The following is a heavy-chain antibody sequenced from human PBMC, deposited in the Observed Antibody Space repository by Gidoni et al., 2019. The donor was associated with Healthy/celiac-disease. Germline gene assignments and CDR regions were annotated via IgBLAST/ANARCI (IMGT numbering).Heavy chain of an antibody. V-gene: IGHV1-46*03. J-gene: IGHJ6*02. CDR3: ARDVLVGATYYYYYYYGMDV. CDR1: GYTFTSYY. D-gene: IGHD2-8*02. CDR2: INPSGGST. Sequence: VQLVQSGAEVKKPGASVTVSCKASGYTFTSYYMHWVRQAPGQGLEWMGIINPSGGSTSYAQKFQGRVTMTRDTSTSTVYMELSSLRSEDTAVYYCARDVLVGATYYYYYYYGMDVWGQGTTVTVSS.